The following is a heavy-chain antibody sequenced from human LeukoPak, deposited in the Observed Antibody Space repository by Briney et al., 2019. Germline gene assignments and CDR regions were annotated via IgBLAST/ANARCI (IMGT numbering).Heavy chain of an antibody. V-gene: IGHV3-21*01. CDR2: ISSGSNSI. CDR3: ARSFDI. Sequence: GGSLRLSCAASGFTFSTYTMNWVRQAPGKGLEWVSSISSGSNSIEYADSVKGRFTISRDNAKKSLYLHMNRLRAEDTAVYYCARSFDIWGQATMVTVSS. J-gene: IGHJ3*02. CDR1: GFTFSTYT.